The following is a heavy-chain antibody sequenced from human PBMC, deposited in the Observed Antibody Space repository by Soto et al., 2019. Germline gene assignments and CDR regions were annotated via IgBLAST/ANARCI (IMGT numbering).Heavy chain of an antibody. CDR3: AVVDMSDNDAENYFFGMDV. D-gene: IGHD3-22*01. V-gene: IGHV1-69*01. J-gene: IGHJ6*02. CDR1: GGSLRRYA. Sequence: QVQLVQSGAEVKKPGSSVKVSCKASGGSLRRYAISWVRQAPGRGLEWMGGIIPRFGITSYPQTGSLQGRVTMIADGHMTRASMEVSSLRFEDTAVYFCAVVDMSDNDAENYFFGMDVWGQGTTVIVSS. CDR2: IIPRFGIT.